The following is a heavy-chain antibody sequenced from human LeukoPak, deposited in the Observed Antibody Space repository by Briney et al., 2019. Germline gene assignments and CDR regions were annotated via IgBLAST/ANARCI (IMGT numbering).Heavy chain of an antibody. V-gene: IGHV4-39*01. J-gene: IGHJ5*02. D-gene: IGHD3-10*01. CDR1: GDSIRSSSYS. CDR2: INYSGSP. CDR3: ARQASVVRGVIIPWSDP. Sequence: PSETLSLTCTVPGDSIRSSSYSWGWIRQPPGKGLEWIGTINYSGSPYYNPSLQSRVTMSVDTSKNQFSLNLSSVTAADTAVYYCARQASVVRGVIIPWSDPWGRGTLVTVSS.